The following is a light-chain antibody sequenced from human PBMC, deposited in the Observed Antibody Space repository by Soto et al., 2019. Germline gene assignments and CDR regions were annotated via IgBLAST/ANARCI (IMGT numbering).Light chain of an antibody. CDR1: SSDIGAYNY. CDR2: EVN. J-gene: IGLJ1*01. CDR3: ASFTTISTRV. V-gene: IGLV2-14*03. Sequence: QSVLTQPASVSGSPGQSITASCTVTSSDIGAYNYVSWYQQHPGKAPKVIIYEVNNRHSGVSNRFSGSKSGNTASLTISGLQAEAEADYYCASFTTISTRVFGTGTKVTVL.